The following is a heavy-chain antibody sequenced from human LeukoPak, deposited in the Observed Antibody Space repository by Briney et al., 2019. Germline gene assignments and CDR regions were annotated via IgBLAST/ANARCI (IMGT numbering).Heavy chain of an antibody. J-gene: IGHJ4*02. CDR1: GGSISSYY. Sequence: PSETLSLTCTVSGGSISSYYWSWTRQPPGKGLEWIGYIYYSGSTNYNPSLKSRVTISVDTSKNQFSLKLSSVTAADTAVYYCASILSGYNHYDYWGQGTLVTVSS. CDR3: ASILSGYNHYDY. V-gene: IGHV4-59*01. D-gene: IGHD3-22*01. CDR2: IYYSGST.